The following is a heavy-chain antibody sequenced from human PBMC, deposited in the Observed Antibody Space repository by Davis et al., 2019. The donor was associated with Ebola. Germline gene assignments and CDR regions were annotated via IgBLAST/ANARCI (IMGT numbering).Heavy chain of an antibody. D-gene: IGHD4-17*01. V-gene: IGHV4-39*02. J-gene: IGHJ4*02. Sequence: PSETLSLTCTVSGGSISSSSYYWGWIRQPPGKGLEWIGSIYYSGSTYYNPSLKSRVTISVDTSKNQFSLKLSSVTAADTAVYYCARDRYGDLSDYWGQGTLVTVSS. CDR1: GGSISSSSYY. CDR2: IYYSGST. CDR3: ARDRYGDLSDY.